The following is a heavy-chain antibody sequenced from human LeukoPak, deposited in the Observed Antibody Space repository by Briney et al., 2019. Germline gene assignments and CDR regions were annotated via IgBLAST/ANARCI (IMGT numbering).Heavy chain of an antibody. CDR2: IYTSGST. V-gene: IGHV4-4*07. Sequence: SETLSLTCTVSGGSISSYYWSWIRQPAGKGLEWIGRIYTSGSTNYNPSLKSRATMSVDTSKNQFSLKLSSVTAADTAVYYCAREEDSWYGYYYYYMDVWGKGTTVTVSS. CDR1: GGSISSYY. D-gene: IGHD6-13*01. J-gene: IGHJ6*03. CDR3: AREEDSWYGYYYYYMDV.